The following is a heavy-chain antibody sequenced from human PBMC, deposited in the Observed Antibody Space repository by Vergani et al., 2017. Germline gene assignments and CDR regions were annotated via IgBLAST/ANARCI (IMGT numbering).Heavy chain of an antibody. CDR2: IIPIFGIA. J-gene: IGHJ5*02. D-gene: IGHD2-2*01. CDR3: ARDRESLSSSTSPKGRIHWFDP. V-gene: IGHV1-69*17. Sequence: QVQLVQSGAEVNKPGSSVKVSCKASGGTFSSYAISWVRQAPGQGLEWMGGIIPIFGIANYAQKFQGRVTITADKSTSTAYMELSSLRSEDTAVYYCARDRESLSSSTSPKGRIHWFDPWGQGTLVTVSS. CDR1: GGTFSSYA.